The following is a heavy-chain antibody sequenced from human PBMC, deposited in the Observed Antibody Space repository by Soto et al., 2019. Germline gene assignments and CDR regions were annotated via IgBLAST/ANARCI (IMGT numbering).Heavy chain of an antibody. J-gene: IGHJ6*02. CDR1: GYSFTSYW. CDR2: IYPGDSDT. D-gene: IGHD6-13*01. V-gene: IGHV5-51*01. CDR3: ATASSSWYQDYGMDV. Sequence: RGESLKISCKGSGYSFTSYWIGWVRQMPGKGLEWMGIIYPGDSDTRYSPSFQGQVTISADKSISTAYLQWSSLKASDTAMYYCATASSSWYQDYGMDVWGQGTTVTVSS.